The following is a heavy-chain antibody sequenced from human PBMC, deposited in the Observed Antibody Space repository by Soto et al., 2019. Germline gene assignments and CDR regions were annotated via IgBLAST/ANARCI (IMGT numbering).Heavy chain of an antibody. CDR1: GYTFTSYA. Sequence: GASVKVSCKASGYTFTSYARHWVRQAPGQRLEWMGWINAGNGNTKYSQKFQGRVTITRDTSASTAYMELSSLRSEDTAVYYCARAWGSGSYFYYYYGMDVWGQGTTVTVSS. J-gene: IGHJ6*02. D-gene: IGHD1-26*01. CDR2: INAGNGNT. V-gene: IGHV1-3*01. CDR3: ARAWGSGSYFYYYYGMDV.